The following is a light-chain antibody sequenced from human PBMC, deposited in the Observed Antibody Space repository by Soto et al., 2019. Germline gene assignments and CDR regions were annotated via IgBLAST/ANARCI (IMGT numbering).Light chain of an antibody. V-gene: IGKV1-5*01. CDR1: QSLSGW. CDR2: DAY. J-gene: IGKJ1*01. CDR3: QQYDPYSPWT. Sequence: DIQMTQSPSTLSASVGDRVTITCRASQSLSGWLAWYQQKPGNVPKLLIYDAYNLESGVPSRFSGSGSGTEFTLTISNLQPEDFATYYCQQYDPYSPWTFGQGTKVDVK.